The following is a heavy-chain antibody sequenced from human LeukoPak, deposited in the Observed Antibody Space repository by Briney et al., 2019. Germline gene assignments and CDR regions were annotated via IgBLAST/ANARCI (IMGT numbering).Heavy chain of an antibody. V-gene: IGHV3-30*04. D-gene: IGHD3-22*01. Sequence: GSLRLSCAASGFTFSSYAMHWVRQAPGKGLEWVAVVSSGGSNKYYADSVKGRFTISRDNSKNTLYLQMNSLRAEDTAVYYCARGYDSSGYYFDYWGQGTLVTVSS. CDR2: VSSGGSNK. CDR3: ARGYDSSGYYFDY. CDR1: GFTFSSYA. J-gene: IGHJ4*02.